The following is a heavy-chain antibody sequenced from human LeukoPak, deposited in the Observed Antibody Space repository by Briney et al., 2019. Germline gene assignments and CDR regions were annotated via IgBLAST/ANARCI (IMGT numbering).Heavy chain of an antibody. Sequence: PSETLSLTCNVSGGSIINYYWSWIRQPPGKGLEWIGYIYSSGSTDYDPSLKSRVTISVDTSESQFSLNLNSVTTADTAVYYCARVGRDGYNLDSWGQGSLVTVSS. CDR1: GGSIINYY. V-gene: IGHV4-59*01. D-gene: IGHD5-24*01. CDR3: ARVGRDGYNLDS. J-gene: IGHJ5*01. CDR2: IYSSGST.